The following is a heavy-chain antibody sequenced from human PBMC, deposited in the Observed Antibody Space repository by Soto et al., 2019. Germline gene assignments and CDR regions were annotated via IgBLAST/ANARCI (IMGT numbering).Heavy chain of an antibody. D-gene: IGHD3-3*02. J-gene: IGHJ3*01. CDR1: GGSLSNGDYY. Sequence: SETLSLTCTVSGGSLSNGDYYWSWIRQHPEMGLEWIGYIYKTGNTYYNPSLKSRAIISVDTSDNMFSLKLSSVTAADTAIYYCARVGISPSDAFDFWGQGTMVTVSS. CDR3: ARVGISPSDAFDF. CDR2: IYKTGNT. V-gene: IGHV4-31*03.